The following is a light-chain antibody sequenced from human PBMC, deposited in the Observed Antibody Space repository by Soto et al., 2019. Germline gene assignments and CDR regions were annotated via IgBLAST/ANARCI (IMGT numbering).Light chain of an antibody. CDR1: SRDVGSYNL. CDR2: EGS. J-gene: IGLJ1*01. CDR3: QSYDSTLSARYV. Sequence: QSALTQPASVSGSPGQSITISCTGTSRDVGSYNLVSWYQQYPGKAPKLMIYEGSKRPSGVSNRFSGSKSGTSASLAITGLQAEDEGDYYCQSYDSTLSARYVFGTGTKVTVL. V-gene: IGLV2-14*02.